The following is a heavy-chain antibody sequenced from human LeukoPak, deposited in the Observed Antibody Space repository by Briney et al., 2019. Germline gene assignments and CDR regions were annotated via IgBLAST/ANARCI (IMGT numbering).Heavy chain of an antibody. D-gene: IGHD3-22*01. CDR1: GGSISSGGYY. CDR3: ARNAARYYDSSGRYAFDI. CDR2: INHSGST. Sequence: SETLSLTCTVSGGSISSGGYYWSWIRQPPGKGLEWIGEINHSGSTNYNPSLKSRVTISVDTSKNQFSLKLSSVTAADTAVYYCARNAARYYDSSGRYAFDIWGQGTMVTVSS. V-gene: IGHV4-39*07. J-gene: IGHJ3*02.